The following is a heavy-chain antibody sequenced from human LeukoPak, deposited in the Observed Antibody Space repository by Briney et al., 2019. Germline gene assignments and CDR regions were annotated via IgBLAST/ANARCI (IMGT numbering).Heavy chain of an antibody. D-gene: IGHD4-17*01. CDR3: ARGPDYGDYRLVGP. CDR2: INPNSGGT. Sequence: GSVKVSCKASGYTFTGYYMHWVRQAPGQGLEWMGWINPNSGGTNYAQQFQGRVTMTRDTSISTAYMEPSRLRSDDTAVYSCARGPDYGDYRLVGPWGQGTLVTVSS. J-gene: IGHJ5*02. V-gene: IGHV1-2*02. CDR1: GYTFTGYY.